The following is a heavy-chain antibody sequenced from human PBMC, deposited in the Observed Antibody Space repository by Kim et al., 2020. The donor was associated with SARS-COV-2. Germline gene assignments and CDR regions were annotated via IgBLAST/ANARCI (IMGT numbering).Heavy chain of an antibody. J-gene: IGHJ4*02. V-gene: IGHV1-69*01. Sequence: KSQGRVTITAEESTSTAYMGLSSLRSEDTAVYYCARAHITMVRGVYFDYWGQGTLVTVSS. D-gene: IGHD3-10*01. CDR3: ARAHITMVRGVYFDY.